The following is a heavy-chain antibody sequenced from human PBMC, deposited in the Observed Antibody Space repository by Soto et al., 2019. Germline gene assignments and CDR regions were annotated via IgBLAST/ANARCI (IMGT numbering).Heavy chain of an antibody. V-gene: IGHV1-69*12. CDR2: IIPIFGTA. CDR3: ASGYSYGTYYYYYGMDV. CDR1: GGTFSSYA. J-gene: IGHJ6*02. Sequence: QVQLVQSGAEVKKPGSSVKVSCKASGGTFSSYAISWVRQAPGQGLEWMGGIIPIFGTANYAQKFQGRVTITADESTSTAYMELSSLRSEDTAVYYCASGYSYGTYYYYYGMDVWGHGTTVTVSS. D-gene: IGHD5-18*01.